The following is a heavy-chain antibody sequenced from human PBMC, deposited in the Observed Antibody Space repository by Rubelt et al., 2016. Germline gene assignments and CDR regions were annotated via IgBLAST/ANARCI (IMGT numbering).Heavy chain of an antibody. V-gene: IGHV4-59*08. Sequence: QVQLQESGPGLVKPSETLSLTCTVSGGSISVYYWSWIRQPPGKGLECIGYIYFSGSTNYNPSLESRVTISVDTSKNQCSLKLSSVTAADTAVDYRARLSSSSGIDYWGQGILVTVSS. J-gene: IGHJ4*02. D-gene: IGHD6-6*01. CDR2: IYFSGST. CDR1: GGSISVYY. CDR3: ARLSSSSGIDY.